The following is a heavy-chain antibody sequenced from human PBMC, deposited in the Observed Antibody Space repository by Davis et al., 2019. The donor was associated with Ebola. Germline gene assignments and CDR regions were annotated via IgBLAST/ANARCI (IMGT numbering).Heavy chain of an antibody. CDR1: GLTSSTNS. D-gene: IGHD6-19*01. V-gene: IGHV3-21*04. J-gene: IGHJ4*02. CDR2: ISSSSSYI. CDR3: AKRGERQWLPLDY. Sequence: PPGSLSLSCAVSGLTSSTNSMNCVRQAPAKGLEWVSSISSSSSYIYYADSVTGRFTISRDNAKDSLYPQMKSLRAEDTAIYYCAKRGERQWLPLDYWGQGTLISVSS.